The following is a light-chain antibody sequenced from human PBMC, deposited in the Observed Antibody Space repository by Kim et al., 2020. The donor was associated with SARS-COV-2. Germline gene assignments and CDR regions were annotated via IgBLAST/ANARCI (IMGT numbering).Light chain of an antibody. V-gene: IGLV3-19*01. CDR1: SLRSDY. CDR3: NSRDSSGNRVV. CDR2: GKN. Sequence: SSELTQDPAVSVALGQTVRITCQGDSLRSDYASWYQQKPGQAPVLVIYGKNNRPSGIPDRLSGSSSGNTASLTITGAQAEDEADYYCNSRDSSGNRVVFG. J-gene: IGLJ2*01.